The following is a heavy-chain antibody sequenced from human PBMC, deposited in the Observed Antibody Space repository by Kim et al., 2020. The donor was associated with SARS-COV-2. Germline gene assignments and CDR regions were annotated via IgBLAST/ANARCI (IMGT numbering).Heavy chain of an antibody. CDR3: ARYYYDSSTGYYYVHYFDY. CDR2: INTNTGNP. Sequence: ASVKVSCKASRYTFTSYTLNWVRQAPGQGLEWMGWINTNTGNPTYAQGFTGRFVFSLDTSVSTAYLQISGLKAEDTAVYYCARYYYDSSTGYYYVHYFDYWGQGTLVTVSS. V-gene: IGHV7-4-1*02. J-gene: IGHJ4*02. CDR1: RYTFTSYT. D-gene: IGHD3-22*01.